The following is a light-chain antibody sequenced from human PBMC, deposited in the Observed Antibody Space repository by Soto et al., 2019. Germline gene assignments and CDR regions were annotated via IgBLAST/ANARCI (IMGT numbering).Light chain of an antibody. V-gene: IGKV3-11*01. CDR3: QQRGNWPRT. CDR1: LSVFSY. Sequence: EIVLTQSPATLSWSPGERATLSCRASLSVFSYLAWYQQKPGQAPRLLIYDASNRATGVPPRFSGSGSGTDFTLTISSLEPEDFGVYYCQQRGNWPRTFGQGTKVDIK. CDR2: DAS. J-gene: IGKJ1*01.